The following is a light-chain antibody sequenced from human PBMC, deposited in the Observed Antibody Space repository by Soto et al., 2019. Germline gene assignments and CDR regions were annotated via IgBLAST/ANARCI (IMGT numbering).Light chain of an antibody. J-gene: IGLJ3*02. CDR2: TNN. V-gene: IGLV1-44*01. CDR3: AAWDGSLQSWV. CDR1: NSNIGSHL. Sequence: QSVLTQPPSASGAPGQRVTISCSGSNSNIGSHLVNWYQQVPGTAPKLLIYTNNQRPSGVPDRFSDSKSGTSASLAISGLQSEDEADYYCAAWDGSLQSWVFGGGTKLTVL.